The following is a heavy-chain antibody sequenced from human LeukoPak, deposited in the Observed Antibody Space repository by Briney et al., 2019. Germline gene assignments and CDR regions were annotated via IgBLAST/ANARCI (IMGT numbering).Heavy chain of an antibody. CDR3: ARESNIVVVPAAIGKFDP. CDR1: GFTFSSYA. CDR2: ISYDGSNK. Sequence: GGSLRLSCAASGFTFSSYAMHWVRQAPGKGLEWVAVISYDGSNKYYADSVKGRFTISRDNSKNTLYLQMNSLRAEDTAVYYCARESNIVVVPAAIGKFDPWGQGTLVTVSS. D-gene: IGHD2-2*01. J-gene: IGHJ5*02. V-gene: IGHV3-30-3*01.